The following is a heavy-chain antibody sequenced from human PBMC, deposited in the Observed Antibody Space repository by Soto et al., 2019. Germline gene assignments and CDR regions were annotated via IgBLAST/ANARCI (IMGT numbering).Heavy chain of an antibody. V-gene: IGHV4-59*08. CDR3: ASGSRQTLFDY. D-gene: IGHD1-26*01. CDR1: GGSISSYY. J-gene: IGHJ4*02. CDR2: IYYSGST. Sequence: SETLSLTCTVSGGSISSYYWSWIRQPPGKGLEWIGYIYYSGSTNYNPSLKSRVTISVDTSKNQFSLKLSSVTAADTAVYYCASGSRQTLFDYWGQGTLVTVSS.